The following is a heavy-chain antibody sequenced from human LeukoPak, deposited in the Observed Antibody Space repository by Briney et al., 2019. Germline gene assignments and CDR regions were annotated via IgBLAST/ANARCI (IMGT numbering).Heavy chain of an antibody. J-gene: IGHJ4*02. CDR2: IKQDGSEK. Sequence: PGGSLRLSCAASGFTFSSYWMSWVRQAPGKGLEWVANIKQDGSEKYYVDSVKGRFTISRDNAKNSLYLQTNSLRAEDTAVYYCARGSTWTTVTTFDYWGQGTLVTVSS. V-gene: IGHV3-7*01. CDR1: GFTFSSYW. D-gene: IGHD4-17*01. CDR3: ARGSTWTTVTTFDY.